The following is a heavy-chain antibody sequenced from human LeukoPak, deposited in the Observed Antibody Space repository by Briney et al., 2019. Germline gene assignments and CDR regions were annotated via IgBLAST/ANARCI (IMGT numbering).Heavy chain of an antibody. Sequence: PSQTLSLTCTVSGGSISSGDYYWSWIRQPPGKGLEWTGYIYYSGSTYYNPSLKSRVTISVDTSKNQFSLKLSSVTAADTAVYYCARHYDSSGYPFDYWGQGTLVTVSS. CDR1: GGSISSGDYY. D-gene: IGHD3-22*01. CDR2: IYYSGST. J-gene: IGHJ4*02. V-gene: IGHV4-30-4*01. CDR3: ARHYDSSGYPFDY.